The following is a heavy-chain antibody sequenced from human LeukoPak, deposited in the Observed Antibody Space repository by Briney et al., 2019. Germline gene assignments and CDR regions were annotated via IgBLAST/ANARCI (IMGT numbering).Heavy chain of an antibody. J-gene: IGHJ6*03. D-gene: IGHD6-13*01. Sequence: SETLSLTCAVYGGSFSGYYWSWIRQPPGKGLEWIGEINHSGSTNYNPSLTGRVTISVATSKNQFSLKLSSVTAADTAVYYCAKSKQRLVRGAMDVWGKGTTVTVSS. CDR1: GGSFSGYY. CDR3: AKSKQRLVRGAMDV. V-gene: IGHV4-34*01. CDR2: INHSGST.